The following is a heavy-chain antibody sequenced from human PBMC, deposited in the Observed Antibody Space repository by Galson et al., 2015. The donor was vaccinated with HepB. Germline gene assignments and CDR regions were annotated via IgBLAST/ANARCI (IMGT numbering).Heavy chain of an antibody. CDR1: GFTFSDYS. Sequence: SLRLSCAASGFTFSDYSVNWVRQAPGEGLEWVSSISSSSAYKYYADSVTGRFTISRDNSKNTLYLQMSSLRTEDTAVYYCARDRILYGGNSGLFDYWGQGTLVTVSS. CDR3: ARDRILYGGNSGLFDY. CDR2: ISSSSAYK. V-gene: IGHV3-21*01. J-gene: IGHJ4*02. D-gene: IGHD4-23*01.